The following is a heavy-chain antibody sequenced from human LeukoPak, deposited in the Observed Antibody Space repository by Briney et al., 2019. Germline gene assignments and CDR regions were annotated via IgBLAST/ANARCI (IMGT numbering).Heavy chain of an antibody. Sequence: GASVKVSCKASGYTFTSYGISWVRQAPGQGLEWMGWISAYNGSTNYAQKLQGRVTMTTDTSTSTAYMELRSLRSDDTAVYYCAFSYSSSWFSYYGMDVWGQGTTVTVSS. CDR3: AFSYSSSWFSYYGMDV. CDR1: GYTFTSYG. CDR2: ISAYNGST. J-gene: IGHJ6*02. D-gene: IGHD6-13*01. V-gene: IGHV1-18*01.